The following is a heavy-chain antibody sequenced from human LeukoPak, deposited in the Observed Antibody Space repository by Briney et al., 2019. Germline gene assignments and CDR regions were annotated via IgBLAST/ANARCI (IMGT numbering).Heavy chain of an antibody. CDR1: GYTFTSYG. J-gene: IGHJ4*02. CDR3: ARGRAVLGIGY. V-gene: IGHV1-18*01. D-gene: IGHD1-26*01. Sequence: ASVKVSCKASGYTFTSYGISWVRQAPGQGLEWMGWISPYNGNTNYAQKLQGRVTMTRDTSTSTAYMELRSLRSDGTAVYYWARGRAVLGIGYWGQGTLVTVSS. CDR2: ISPYNGNT.